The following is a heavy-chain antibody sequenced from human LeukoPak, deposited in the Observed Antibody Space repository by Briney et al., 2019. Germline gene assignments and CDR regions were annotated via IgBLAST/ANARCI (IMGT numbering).Heavy chain of an antibody. Sequence: AETLSLTCTVSGVSFSNSYWSWIRQPPGRGLEGFGYIYYTGSTSYNPSLKSRGTISLDTSRNQFSMNLRSVTATGTAVYYCARVVCSGGGCQALGIDYWGQGTLVTVSS. V-gene: IGHV4-59*01. J-gene: IGHJ4*02. CDR1: GVSFSNSY. CDR3: ARVVCSGGGCQALGIDY. D-gene: IGHD2-15*01. CDR2: IYYTGST.